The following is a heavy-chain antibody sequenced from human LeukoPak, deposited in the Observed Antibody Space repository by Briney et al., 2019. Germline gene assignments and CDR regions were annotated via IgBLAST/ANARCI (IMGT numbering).Heavy chain of an antibody. D-gene: IGHD5-18*01. J-gene: IGHJ4*02. Sequence: GGSLRLSCAAAGFTFSSYWMSWVRQAPGKGLEWVSSISSSSSYIYYADSVKGRFTVSRDNAKNSLYLQMNSLRAEDTAVYYCARAYDTNTYGYVYWGQGTLVTVSS. CDR2: ISSSSSYI. CDR1: GFTFSSYW. CDR3: ARAYDTNTYGYVY. V-gene: IGHV3-21*01.